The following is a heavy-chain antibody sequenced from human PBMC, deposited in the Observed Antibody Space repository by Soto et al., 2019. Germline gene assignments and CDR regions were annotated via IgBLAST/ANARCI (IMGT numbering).Heavy chain of an antibody. CDR1: GYTFTGYY. V-gene: IGHV1-2*02. CDR2: INPNSGGT. Sequence: QVQLVQSGAEVKKPGASVKVSCKASGYTFTGYYMHWVRQAPGQGLEWMGWINPNSGGTNYAQKLQGRVTMTRDTSSSTAYMELSRLRSDDTAVYYCARDLKLSIVVVVYGMDVWGQGTTVTVSS. CDR3: ARDLKLSIVVVVYGMDV. D-gene: IGHD2-15*01. J-gene: IGHJ6*02.